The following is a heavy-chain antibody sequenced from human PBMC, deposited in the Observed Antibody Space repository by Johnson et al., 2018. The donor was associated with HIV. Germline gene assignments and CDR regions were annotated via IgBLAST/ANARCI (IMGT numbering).Heavy chain of an antibody. CDR3: AKDLSPNPRGGAFDI. D-gene: IGHD4-23*01. CDR1: GFSFSDYY. Sequence: QVQLVESGGGLVKPGGSLRLSCAASGFSFSDYYMSWIRQAPGKGLEWVSYISSSGSTIYYADSVKGRFTISRDNAKNSLSLQMNRLGTEDTALYYCAKDLSPNPRGGAFDIWGQGTMVTVSS. J-gene: IGHJ3*02. V-gene: IGHV3-11*01. CDR2: ISSSGSTI.